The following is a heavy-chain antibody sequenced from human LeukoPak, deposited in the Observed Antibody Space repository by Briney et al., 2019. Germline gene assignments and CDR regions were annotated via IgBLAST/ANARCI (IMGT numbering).Heavy chain of an antibody. CDR1: GFPFSGYW. J-gene: IGHJ4*02. CDR3: SRSLDY. Sequence: PGGSLRLSCAASGFPFSGYWMGWVRQAPGKGMEWVANIKQDGSEQFYADSVKGRFTISRDNAKNSPYLEMKSLRAEDTAVYYCSRSLDYWGRGALVTVSS. CDR2: IKQDGSEQ. V-gene: IGHV3-7*01.